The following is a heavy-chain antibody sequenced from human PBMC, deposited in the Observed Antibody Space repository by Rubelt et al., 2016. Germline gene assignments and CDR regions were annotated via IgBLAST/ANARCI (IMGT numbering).Heavy chain of an antibody. V-gene: IGHV3-21*01. J-gene: IGHJ3*02. CDR3: ARGGVMSTVVPGDAFDI. D-gene: IGHD4-23*01. CDR2: ISSSSSYI. Sequence: EVQLVESGGGLVKPGGSLRLSCAASGFTFSSYSMNWVRQAPGKGLEWVSSISSSSSYIYYADSVKGRFTISRDNGKNSLYLQMNSLRAEDTAVYYCARGGVMSTVVPGDAFDIWGQGTMVTVSS. CDR1: GFTFSSYS.